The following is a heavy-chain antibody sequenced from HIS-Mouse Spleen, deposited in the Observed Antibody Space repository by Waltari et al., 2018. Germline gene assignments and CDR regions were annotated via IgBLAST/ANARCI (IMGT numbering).Heavy chain of an antibody. J-gene: IGHJ4*02. CDR1: GGSISSSSYY. Sequence: QLQLQESGPGLVKPSETLSLTCTVSGGSISSSSYYWGWIRQPPGKGLEWIGSIYYSGSTYYNPSLKSRVTISVDTSKNQFSLKLSSVTAADTAVYYCARSSGSGATHYWGQGTLVTVSS. V-gene: IGHV4-39*07. CDR3: ARSSGSGATHY. CDR2: IYYSGST. D-gene: IGHD1-26*01.